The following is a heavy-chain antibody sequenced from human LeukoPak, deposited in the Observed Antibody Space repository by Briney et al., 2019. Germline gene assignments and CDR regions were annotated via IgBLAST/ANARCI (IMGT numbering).Heavy chain of an antibody. Sequence: PGGSLRLSCAASGFTFSDYWMSWVRQAPGKGLEWVSSISTSSSHIYYADSLEGRFTVSRDNAKNSLYLQMNNLRAEDTAVYYCARDDNWNDKPFDLWGPGTLVTVSS. V-gene: IGHV3-21*01. D-gene: IGHD1-20*01. CDR1: GFTFSDYW. CDR3: ARDDNWNDKPFDL. CDR2: ISTSSSHI. J-gene: IGHJ4*02.